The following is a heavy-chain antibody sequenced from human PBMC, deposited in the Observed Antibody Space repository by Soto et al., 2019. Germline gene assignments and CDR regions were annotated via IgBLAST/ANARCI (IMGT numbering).Heavy chain of an antibody. Sequence: QVQLQQWGAGLLKPSETLSLTCAVYGGSFSGYYWSWVRQPAGKGLEWIGEIERGGSTNYNPSLKSRVARSVDTSTNQFALKVNSVTAADTAVYYWERGYGSGSYWAYWGQGTLVTVSS. D-gene: IGHD3-10*01. CDR1: GGSFSGYY. CDR2: IERGGST. J-gene: IGHJ4*02. V-gene: IGHV4-34*02. CDR3: ERGYGSGSYWAY.